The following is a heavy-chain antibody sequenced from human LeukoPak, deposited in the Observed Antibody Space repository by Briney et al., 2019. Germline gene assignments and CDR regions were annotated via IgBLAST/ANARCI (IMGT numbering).Heavy chain of an antibody. D-gene: IGHD2-21*02. Sequence: PGRSLRLPCAASGFTFGSYAMHWVRQAAGRGLEWVAGISYDGTNKYYADSVKGRFTISRDNSKNTLYLQMNSLRTDDTAVYYCARESPACGEDCYFDYWGQGTLVTVSS. CDR3: ARESPACGEDCYFDY. CDR1: GFTFGSYA. CDR2: ISYDGTNK. V-gene: IGHV3-30-3*01. J-gene: IGHJ4*02.